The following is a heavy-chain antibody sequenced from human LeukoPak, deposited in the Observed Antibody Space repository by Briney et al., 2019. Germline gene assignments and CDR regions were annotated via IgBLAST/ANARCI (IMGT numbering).Heavy chain of an antibody. Sequence: GGSLRLSCAASGFTFSSYGMHWVRQAPCKGLEWVALISYDGSNKYYADSVKGRFTISRDNSKNTLYLQMNSLRAEDTAVYYCAKDHEYYDILTGYPDYWGQGTLVTVSS. CDR1: GFTFSSYG. V-gene: IGHV3-30*18. D-gene: IGHD3-9*01. CDR3: AKDHEYYDILTGYPDY. J-gene: IGHJ4*02. CDR2: ISYDGSNK.